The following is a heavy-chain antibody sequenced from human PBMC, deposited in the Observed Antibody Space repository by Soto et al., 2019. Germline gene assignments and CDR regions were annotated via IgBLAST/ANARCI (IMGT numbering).Heavy chain of an antibody. Sequence: PVGSLRLSCAASGFTFSSYGMHWVRQAPGKGLEWVAVISYDGSNKYYADSVKGRFTISGDNSKNTLYLQMNSLRAEDTAVYYCAKAVYSRAGGMDVWGQGTTVTVSS. J-gene: IGHJ6*02. CDR2: ISYDGSNK. V-gene: IGHV3-30*18. CDR1: GFTFSSYG. D-gene: IGHD4-4*01. CDR3: AKAVYSRAGGMDV.